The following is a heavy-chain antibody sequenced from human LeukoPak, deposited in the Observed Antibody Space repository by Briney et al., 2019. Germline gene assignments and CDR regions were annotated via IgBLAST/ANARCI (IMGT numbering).Heavy chain of an antibody. D-gene: IGHD3-10*01. CDR3: ARVGYGPGSWGWFDP. V-gene: IGHV4-59*01. CDR1: AGSLSGFF. Sequence: SQTLSLTCTVSAGSLSGFFWTWIRQSPGKGLEYIGYIYYSGTTDYNPTLKSRVSMSVDTSKNQFFLNLTSVTAADTAIYYCARVGYGPGSWGWFDPWGQATLVTVSA. J-gene: IGHJ5*02. CDR2: IYYSGTT.